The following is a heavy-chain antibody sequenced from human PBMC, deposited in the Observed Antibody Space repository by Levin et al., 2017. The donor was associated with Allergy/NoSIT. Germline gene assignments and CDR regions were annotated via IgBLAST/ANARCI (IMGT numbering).Heavy chain of an antibody. CDR1: GFTFSSYG. D-gene: IGHD1-26*01. J-gene: IGHJ4*02. V-gene: IGHV3-30*18. CDR2: ISYDGSNK. Sequence: GGSLRLSCAASGFTFSSYGMHWVRQAPGKGLEWVAVISYDGSNKYYADSVKGRFTISRDNSKNTLYLQMNSLRAEDTAVYYCAKLGPGVGATIVFSIDYWGQGTLVTVSS. CDR3: AKLGPGVGATIVFSIDY.